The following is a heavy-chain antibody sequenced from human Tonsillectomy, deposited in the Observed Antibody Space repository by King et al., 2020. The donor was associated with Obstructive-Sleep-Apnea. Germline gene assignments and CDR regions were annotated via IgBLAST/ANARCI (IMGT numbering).Heavy chain of an antibody. D-gene: IGHD5-12*01. Sequence: VQLVQSGAEVKKPGSSVKVSCKASGYTFSNYAISWVRQAPGQGLEWMGGIIPMFGTSKFAQKFQGRVTVTADKSTRTAYMVLSSLRSEDTAIYYCARDFYRGDDLPYYLDSWGQGTLVTVSS. CDR2: IIPMFGTS. J-gene: IGHJ4*02. CDR3: ARDFYRGDDLPYYLDS. CDR1: GYTFSNYA. V-gene: IGHV1-69*06.